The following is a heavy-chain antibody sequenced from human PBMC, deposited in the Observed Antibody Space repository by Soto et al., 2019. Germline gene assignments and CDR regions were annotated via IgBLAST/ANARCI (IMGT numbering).Heavy chain of an antibody. Sequence: QVQLQQWGAGLVKPSATLSLTCAVYGGSFSGNYWSWIRQPPGKGLEWIGEINHSGSTNFNPSLKSRVTRSVDTSKNQFSLRLSSVTAADTAVYYCARNPPRAGAITSQWHRNYNTRYQLPPGGAFDIWGQGTMVTVSS. D-gene: IGHD2-2*01. J-gene: IGHJ3*02. V-gene: IGHV4-34*01. CDR3: ARNPPRAGAITSQWHRNYNTRYQLPPGGAFDI. CDR2: INHSGST. CDR1: GGSFSGNY.